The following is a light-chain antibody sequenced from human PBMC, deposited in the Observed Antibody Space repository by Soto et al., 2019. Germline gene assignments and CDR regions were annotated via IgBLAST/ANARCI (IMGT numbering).Light chain of an antibody. CDR2: EVS. V-gene: IGLV2-8*01. Sequence: QSALTQPPSASGSPGQSVTSSCTGTSSDVGGYNYVSWYQQHPGKAPKLIISEVSKRPSGVPDRFSGSKSGNTASLTVSGLQAEDEADYYRTSHAGSNNYVFGPGTKLTVL. CDR1: SSDVGGYNY. CDR3: TSHAGSNNYV. J-gene: IGLJ1*01.